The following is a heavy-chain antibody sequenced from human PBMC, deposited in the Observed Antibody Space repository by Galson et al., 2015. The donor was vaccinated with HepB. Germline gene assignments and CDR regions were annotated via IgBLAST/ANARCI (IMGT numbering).Heavy chain of an antibody. J-gene: IGHJ2*01. V-gene: IGHV3-33*01. D-gene: IGHD4/OR15-4a*01. Sequence: SLRLSCAASGFTFSIYGMHWVRQAPGKGLEWVAVIWRDGSNKYYVDPVKGRSTISRDNSKNTLYLQMNSLRAEDTAVYYCARETMVLNWYFDLWGRGTLVTVSS. CDR3: ARETMVLNWYFDL. CDR1: GFTFSIYG. CDR2: IWRDGSNK.